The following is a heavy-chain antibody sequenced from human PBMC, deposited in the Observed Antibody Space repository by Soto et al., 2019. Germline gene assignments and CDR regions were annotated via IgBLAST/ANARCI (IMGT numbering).Heavy chain of an antibody. V-gene: IGHV3-23*01. CDR2: ISASGDFT. Sequence: PGGSLRLSCAASGFTFSTYAMSWVRQAPGKGLEWVSVISASGDFTYYADSVKGRFTISRDNSKNTLFLQMNSLRPEDTAIYYCAKDRPGVTQSSIDYWGQGALVTVS. D-gene: IGHD3-10*01. CDR3: AKDRPGVTQSSIDY. J-gene: IGHJ4*02. CDR1: GFTFSTYA.